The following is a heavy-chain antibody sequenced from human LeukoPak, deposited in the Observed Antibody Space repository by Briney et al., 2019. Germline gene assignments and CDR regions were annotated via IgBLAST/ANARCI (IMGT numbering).Heavy chain of an antibody. CDR3: ATAYGDYGDAFDI. CDR1: GYTFTSYD. J-gene: IGHJ3*02. CDR2: MNPNSGNT. Sequence: ASVSVSCKASGYTFTSYDINWVRQATGQGLEWMGWMNPNSGNTGYAQKFQGRVTMTRNTSISTAYMELSSLRSEDTAVYYCATAYGDYGDAFDIWGQGTMVTVSS. D-gene: IGHD4-17*01. V-gene: IGHV1-8*01.